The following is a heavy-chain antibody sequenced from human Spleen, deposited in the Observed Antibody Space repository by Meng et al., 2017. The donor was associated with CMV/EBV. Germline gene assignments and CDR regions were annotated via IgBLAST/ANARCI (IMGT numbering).Heavy chain of an antibody. V-gene: IGHV3-7*04. CDR2: IKHDGSDK. J-gene: IGHJ4*02. CDR3: VRGGGSIDF. D-gene: IGHD3-16*01. Sequence: LTLSCASSGFTFSVFWMSWVRQVTGMGLEWVANIKHDGSDKSYVDSVKGRFTISRDNARNSLYLQVNSLRADDTAVYYCVRGGGSIDFWGQGTLVTVSS. CDR1: GFTFSVFW.